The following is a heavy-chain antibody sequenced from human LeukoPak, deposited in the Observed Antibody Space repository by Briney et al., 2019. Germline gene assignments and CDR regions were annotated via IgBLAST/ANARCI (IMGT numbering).Heavy chain of an antibody. CDR3: ARVSGATITTYYGMDV. Sequence: SETLSLTCTVSGGSFSRYYWSWIRQPPGKGLEWIGNIHYSGSTNYDPSLKSRVTISIDTSKNQFSLRLSSVTAVDTAVYYCARVSGATITTYYGMDVWGQGTTVTVS. J-gene: IGHJ6*02. CDR2: IHYSGST. CDR1: GGSFSRYY. V-gene: IGHV4-59*01. D-gene: IGHD5-12*01.